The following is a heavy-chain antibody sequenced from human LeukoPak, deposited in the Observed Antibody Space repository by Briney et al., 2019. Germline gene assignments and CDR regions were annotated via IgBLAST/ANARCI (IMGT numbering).Heavy chain of an antibody. J-gene: IGHJ4*02. D-gene: IGHD2-2*01. V-gene: IGHV3-15*01. CDR1: GFNFGKHW. Sequence: GGSLRLSCVASGFNFGKHWMSWARQAPGKGLEWVGRIKSKTDGGTTDYAAPVKGRFTISRDDSKNTLYLQMNSLKTEDTAVYYCTTDPAALHCSSTSCPVDYWGQGTLVTVSS. CDR2: IKSKTDGGTT. CDR3: TTDPAALHCSSTSCPVDY.